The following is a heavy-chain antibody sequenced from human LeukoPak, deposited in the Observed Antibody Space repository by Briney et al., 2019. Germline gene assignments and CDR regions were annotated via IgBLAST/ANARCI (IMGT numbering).Heavy chain of an antibody. CDR3: ARGITYYYDTSHAFDI. V-gene: IGHV3-74*01. CDR2: INSDGSST. Sequence: GGSLRLSCAASGFTFSSYWMHWVRQAPGKGLVWVSRINSDGSSTGYADSVKGRFTISRDNAKNTLYLQMNSLRAEDTAMYYCARGITYYYDTSHAFDIWGQGTMVTVSS. D-gene: IGHD3-22*01. CDR1: GFTFSSYW. J-gene: IGHJ3*02.